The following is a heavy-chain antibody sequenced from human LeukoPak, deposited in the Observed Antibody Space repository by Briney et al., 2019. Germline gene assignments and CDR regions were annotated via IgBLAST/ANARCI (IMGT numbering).Heavy chain of an antibody. D-gene: IGHD6-6*01. CDR2: IHYSGST. Sequence: SETLSLTCTVSGGSISSSSYYWGWIRQPPGKGLEWIGSIHYSGSTYYNPSLKSRVTISVDTSKNQFSLKLSSVTAADTAVYYCARQDVGIAARPFDYWGQGTLVTVSS. CDR3: ARQDVGIAARPFDY. V-gene: IGHV4-39*01. CDR1: GGSISSSSYY. J-gene: IGHJ4*02.